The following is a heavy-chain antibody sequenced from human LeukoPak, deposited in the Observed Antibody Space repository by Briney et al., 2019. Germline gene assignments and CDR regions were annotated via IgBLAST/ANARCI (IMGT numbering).Heavy chain of an antibody. V-gene: IGHV3-23*01. CDR2: ISGSGGST. D-gene: IGHD2-2*01. CDR3: AGPMGPAAIFGFDY. J-gene: IGHJ4*02. CDR1: GFTFNTNN. Sequence: GGSLRLSCIASGFTFNTNNMNWVRQAPGKGLEWVSAISGSGGSTYYADSVKGRFTISRDNSKNSLYLQMNSLRAEDTAVYYCAGPMGPAAIFGFDYWGQGTLVTVSS.